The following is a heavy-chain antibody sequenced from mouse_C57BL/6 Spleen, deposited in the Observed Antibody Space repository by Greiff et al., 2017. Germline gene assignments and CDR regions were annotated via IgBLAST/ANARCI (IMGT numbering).Heavy chain of an antibody. V-gene: IGHV1-26*01. CDR2: INPNNGGT. CDR3: ARWAHYYAMDY. CDR1: GYTFTDYY. J-gene: IGHJ4*01. Sequence: VQLQQSGPELVKPGASVKISCKASGYTFTDYYMNWVKQSHGKSLEWIGDINPNNGGTSYNQKFKGKATLTVDKSSSTAYMELRSLTSEDSAVYYCARWAHYYAMDYWGQGTSVTVSS.